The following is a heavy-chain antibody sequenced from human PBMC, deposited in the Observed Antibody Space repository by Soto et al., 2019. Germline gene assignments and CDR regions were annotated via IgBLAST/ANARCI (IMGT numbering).Heavy chain of an antibody. V-gene: IGHV3-21*01. CDR3: ARDDLGYCRSSSCHNFDY. CDR1: GFTLSGYR. J-gene: IGHJ4*02. CDR2: ISSSSNYI. D-gene: IGHD2-2*02. Sequence: PGGSVRLSCASYGFTLSGYRMNRFRQAPGKGLEWVSSISSSSNYIYYADSVKGRFTISRDNAKNSLYLQMHSLRAEDTAVYYCARDDLGYCRSSSCHNFDYCGQGTLVTVSS.